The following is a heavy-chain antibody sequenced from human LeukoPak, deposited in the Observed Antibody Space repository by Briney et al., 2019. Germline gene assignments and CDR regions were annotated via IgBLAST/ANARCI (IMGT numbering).Heavy chain of an antibody. V-gene: IGHV3-15*01. J-gene: IGHJ6*03. CDR3: LTDLYDSSGYESYYYYMDV. CDR2: IKSKTDGLRKRYSDGVTT. CDR1: GFTFSNAW. D-gene: IGHD3-22*01. Sequence: GGSLRLSCAASGFTFSNAWMSWIRQAPGKGLEWVGRIKSKTDGLRKRYSDGVTTDYAAPVKGRFSISRDDSKNTLYLDMNNLNTEDTAVYYCLTDLYDSSGYESYYYYMDVWGKGTTVIVSS.